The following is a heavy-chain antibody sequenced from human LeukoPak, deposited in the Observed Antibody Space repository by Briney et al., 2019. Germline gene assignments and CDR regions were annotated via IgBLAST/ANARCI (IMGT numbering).Heavy chain of an antibody. CDR3: ARAKKIGSSGWS. CDR1: GGSVSSGSYY. CDR2: IYYSGST. V-gene: IGHV4-61*01. Sequence: SETLSLTCTVSGGSVSSGSYYWSWIRQPPGKGLEWIGYIYYSGSTNYNPSLKSRVTKSADSSKNQFSLKLSSVTAADTAVYYCARAKKIGSSGWSWGQGTLVTVSS. J-gene: IGHJ4*02. D-gene: IGHD6-19*01.